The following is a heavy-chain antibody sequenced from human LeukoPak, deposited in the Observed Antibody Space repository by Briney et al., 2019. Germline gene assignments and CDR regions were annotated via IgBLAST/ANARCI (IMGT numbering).Heavy chain of an antibody. V-gene: IGHV3-23*01. CDR1: GFTFSSYA. CDR2: ISGSGGST. Sequence: GGSLRLSCAASGFTFSSYAMSRVRQAPGKGLEWVSAISGSGGSTYYADSVKGRFTISRDNSKNTLYLQMNSLRAEDTAVYYCAKRSGGYCSSTSCYPPYYMDVWGKGTTVTVSS. D-gene: IGHD2-2*01. CDR3: AKRSGGYCSSTSCYPPYYMDV. J-gene: IGHJ6*03.